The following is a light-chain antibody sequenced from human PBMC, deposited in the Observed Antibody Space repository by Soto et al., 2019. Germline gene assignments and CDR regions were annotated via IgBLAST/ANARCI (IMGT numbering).Light chain of an antibody. CDR1: QSLLHSDGYNY. J-gene: IGKJ4*01. CDR2: LGS. CDR3: MQALQTPLT. Sequence: DIVMTQSPLSLPVTPGEPASISCRSSQSLLHSDGYNYLDWFLQRPGQSPQLLIYLGSSRASGVPARFSGSGSGSDFTLKISRVEAGDVGVYYCMQALQTPLTFGGGTKVDIK. V-gene: IGKV2-28*01.